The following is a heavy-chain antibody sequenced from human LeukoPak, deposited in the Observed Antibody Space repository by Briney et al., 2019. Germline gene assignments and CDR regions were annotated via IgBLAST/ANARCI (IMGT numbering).Heavy chain of an antibody. D-gene: IGHD3-3*01. Sequence: GGSLRLSCAASGFTFSSYAMSWVRQAPGKGLEWVSAISGSGGSTYYADSVKGRFTISRDNSKNTLYLQMNSLRAEDTAVYYCAKDRFWSGYPRDAFDIWGQGTMVTVSS. CDR2: ISGSGGST. CDR1: GFTFSSYA. J-gene: IGHJ3*02. V-gene: IGHV3-23*01. CDR3: AKDRFWSGYPRDAFDI.